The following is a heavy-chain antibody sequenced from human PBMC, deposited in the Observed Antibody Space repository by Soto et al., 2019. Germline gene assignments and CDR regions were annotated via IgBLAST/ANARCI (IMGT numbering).Heavy chain of an antibody. CDR2: IHYSGST. Sequence: ETLSLTCTVSGGSISSYYWNWIRQPPGKGLEWIGYIHYSGSTNYNPSLKSRVTISVDKSKNQFSLKLSSVTAADTAVYYCATGRFSAMVRGVIMFDPWGQGTLVTVSS. CDR1: GGSISSYY. D-gene: IGHD3-10*01. J-gene: IGHJ5*02. V-gene: IGHV4-59*01. CDR3: ATGRFSAMVRGVIMFDP.